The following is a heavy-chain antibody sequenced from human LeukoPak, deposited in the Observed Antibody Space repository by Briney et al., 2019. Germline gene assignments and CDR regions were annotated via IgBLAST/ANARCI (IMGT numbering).Heavy chain of an antibody. V-gene: IGHV1-46*01. Sequence: ASVKVSCKASGYTFTSYYMHWVRQAPGQGLEWMGIINPSGGSTSYAQKFQGRVTMTRDTSTTTVYMELSGLRSEDTAVYYCARSPAGYMDVWGKGTTVTVSS. CDR2: INPSGGST. D-gene: IGHD2-2*01. CDR3: ARSPAGYMDV. J-gene: IGHJ6*03. CDR1: GYTFTSYY.